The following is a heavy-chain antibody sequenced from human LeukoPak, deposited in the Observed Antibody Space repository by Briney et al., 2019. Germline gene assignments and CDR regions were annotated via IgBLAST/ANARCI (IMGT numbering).Heavy chain of an antibody. J-gene: IGHJ5*02. D-gene: IGHD3-10*01. CDR1: GGSFSNNSYY. V-gene: IGHV4-39*07. CDR2: IYYSGST. Sequence: SETLSLTCTVSGGSFSNNSYYWGWIRQPPGKGLEWIGSIYYSGSTYYNPSLKSRVTISVDTSKNRFSLKLSSVTAADTAVYYCARAMVRGVIIRIGSWFDPWGQGTLVTVSS. CDR3: ARAMVRGVIIRIGSWFDP.